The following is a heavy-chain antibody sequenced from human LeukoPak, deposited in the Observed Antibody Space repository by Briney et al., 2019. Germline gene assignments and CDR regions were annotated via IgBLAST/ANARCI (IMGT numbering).Heavy chain of an antibody. CDR2: MKQDGSNI. Sequence: GGSLRLSCAASGFAFSFYSMDWVRQAPGKGLEWVANMKQDGSNIYYVDSVKGRFTISRDNAKNPVYLQMNSLRADDTAVYYCARENWGTSDYWGQGTLVTVSS. J-gene: IGHJ4*02. CDR3: ARENWGTSDY. CDR1: GFAFSFYS. V-gene: IGHV3-7*04. D-gene: IGHD7-27*01.